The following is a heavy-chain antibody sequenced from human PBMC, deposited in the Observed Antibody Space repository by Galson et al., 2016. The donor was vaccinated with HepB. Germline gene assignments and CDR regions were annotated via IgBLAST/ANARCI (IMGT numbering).Heavy chain of an antibody. CDR3: AKDGRIYCSSASCHDHFHY. V-gene: IGHV3-30*18. CDR2: ISYDGSNK. CDR1: GFTFSSYG. Sequence: SLRLSCAASGFTFSSYGMHWVRQAPGKGLEWAAVISYDGSNKYYADSVKGRFTISRDNSKKTLYLQMNSLRAEDTAVYYCAKDGRIYCSSASCHDHFHYWGQGTLVTVSS. D-gene: IGHD2-2*01. J-gene: IGHJ4*02.